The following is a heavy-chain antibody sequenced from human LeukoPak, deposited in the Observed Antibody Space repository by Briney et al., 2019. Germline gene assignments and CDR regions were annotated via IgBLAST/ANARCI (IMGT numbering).Heavy chain of an antibody. J-gene: IGHJ4*02. Sequence: ASVKVSCKASGYTFTTYAVHWVRQAPGQGLEWMGWINAGNGDTRYSQKFQDRVTLTRDTSANTVYLELSGLRSEDTAVYYCARGRRSGSPTGQFYLDFWGQGDPVTVSS. D-gene: IGHD1-26*01. CDR3: ARGRRSGSPTGQFYLDF. CDR2: INAGNGDT. V-gene: IGHV1-3*01. CDR1: GYTFTTYA.